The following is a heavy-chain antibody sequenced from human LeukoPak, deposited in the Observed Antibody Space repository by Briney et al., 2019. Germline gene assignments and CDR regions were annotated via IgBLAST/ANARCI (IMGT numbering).Heavy chain of an antibody. Sequence: GGSLRLSCAASGFTFSSYGMHWVRQAPGKGLEWVAVISYDGSNKYYADSVKGRFTISRDNSKNTLYLQMNSLRAEDTAVYYCARLTGWSAIDYWGQGAQVTVSS. CDR2: ISYDGSNK. J-gene: IGHJ4*02. V-gene: IGHV3-30*03. CDR3: ARLTGWSAIDY. D-gene: IGHD6-19*01. CDR1: GFTFSSYG.